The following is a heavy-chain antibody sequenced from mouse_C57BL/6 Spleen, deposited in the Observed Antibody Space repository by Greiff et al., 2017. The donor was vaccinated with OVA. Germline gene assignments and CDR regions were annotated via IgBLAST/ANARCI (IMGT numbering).Heavy chain of an antibody. CDR2: ISDGGSYT. D-gene: IGHD1-1*01. Sequence: DVMLVESGGGLVKPGGSLKLSCAASVFTFRISAISWVRPTPEKRLECVANISDGGSYTYYPDNVKGRFTISRDNAKNSLYRPMSHLNSEDTAMYYCERDGEVLATTSCYIDVWGTGTPVTISS. CDR3: ERDGEVLATTSCYIDV. CDR1: VFTFRISA. V-gene: IGHV5-4*01. J-gene: IGHJ1*03.